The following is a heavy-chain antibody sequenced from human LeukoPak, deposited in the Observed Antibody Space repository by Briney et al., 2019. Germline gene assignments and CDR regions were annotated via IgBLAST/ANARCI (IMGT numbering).Heavy chain of an antibody. CDR3: AREGYSSGWSNGYFDY. D-gene: IGHD6-19*01. V-gene: IGHV3-30-3*01. Sequence: GGSPRPSCSASGFTFSSYAMHWVRQAPGKGLEWVAVISYDGSNKYYADSVKGRFTISRDNSKNTLYLQMNSLRAEDTAVYYCAREGYSSGWSNGYFDYWGQGTLVTVSS. J-gene: IGHJ4*02. CDR1: GFTFSSYA. CDR2: ISYDGSNK.